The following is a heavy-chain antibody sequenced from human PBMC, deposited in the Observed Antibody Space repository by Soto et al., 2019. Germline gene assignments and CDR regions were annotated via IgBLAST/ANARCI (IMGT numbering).Heavy chain of an antibody. CDR1: GFSLTTSGVG. CDR2: VYWDGDE. V-gene: IGHV2-5*02. J-gene: IGHJ5*02. D-gene: IGHD6-19*01. CDR3: AHSVGCSAASCFSNYFDA. Sequence: QITLKESGPALVRPTQALTLTCTFSGFSLTTSGVGVAWIRQPPGKALECLALVYWDGDERFNPSLRNRLTLTKDTSKNRVVLTMTNMDPVDTGTYYCAHSVGCSAASCFSNYFDAWGQGALVTVSS.